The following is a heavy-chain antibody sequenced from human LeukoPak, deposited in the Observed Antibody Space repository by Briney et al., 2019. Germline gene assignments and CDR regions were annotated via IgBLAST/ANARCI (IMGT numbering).Heavy chain of an antibody. V-gene: IGHV3-30*04. J-gene: IGHJ4*01. CDR3: ARVQGRYSYGSGFDS. D-gene: IGHD5-18*01. CDR2: ISYDGSNK. Sequence: GGSLRLSCAASGFTFSSYAMHWVRQAPGKGLEWVAVISYDGSNKYYADSVKGRFTISRDNSKNTLYLQMNSLRAEDTAVYYCARVQGRYSYGSGFDSWGHGTLVTVSS. CDR1: GFTFSSYA.